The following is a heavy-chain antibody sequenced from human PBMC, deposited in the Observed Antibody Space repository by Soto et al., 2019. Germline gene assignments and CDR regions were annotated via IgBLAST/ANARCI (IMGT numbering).Heavy chain of an antibody. CDR3: ARGEQYSGRIFDY. V-gene: IGHV6-1*01. CDR2: TYYRSKWYY. CDR1: GDSVSSNSAG. D-gene: IGHD1-26*01. Sequence: SQTLSLTCAITGDSVSSNSAGWSWVRQSPSRGLEWLGRTYYRSKWYYEYAVSVRGRITINPDTSKNQYSLQLNSVAPEDTAVYFCARGEQYSGRIFDYWGQGTLVTVSS. J-gene: IGHJ4*01.